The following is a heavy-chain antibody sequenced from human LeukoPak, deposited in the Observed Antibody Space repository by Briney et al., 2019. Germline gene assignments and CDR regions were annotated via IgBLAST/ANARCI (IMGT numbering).Heavy chain of an antibody. J-gene: IGHJ4*02. CDR1: GFTFSSYS. Sequence: GGSLRLSCAASGFTFSSYSMNWVRQAPGKGLEWVSSISSSSSYIYYADSVKGRFTISRDNAKNSLYLQMNSLRAGDTAVYYCARDREIAAAGTDFDYWGQGTLVTVSS. CDR3: ARDREIAAAGTDFDY. D-gene: IGHD6-13*01. V-gene: IGHV3-21*01. CDR2: ISSSSSYI.